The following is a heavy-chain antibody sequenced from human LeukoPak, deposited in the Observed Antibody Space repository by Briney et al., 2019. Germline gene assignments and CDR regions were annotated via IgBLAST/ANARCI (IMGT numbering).Heavy chain of an antibody. CDR2: ISSSSRTI. D-gene: IGHD2-15*01. CDR1: GFTFSSYA. CDR3: ARDLADCSGGSCYSDYYYYGMDV. V-gene: IGHV3-48*04. J-gene: IGHJ6*02. Sequence: GSLRLSCAASGFTFSSYAISWIRQAPGKGLEWGAYISSSSRTIYCADSVKGRFTISRDNAKNSLYLQMNSLRAEDTAVYYCARDLADCSGGSCYSDYYYYGMDVWGQGTTVTVSS.